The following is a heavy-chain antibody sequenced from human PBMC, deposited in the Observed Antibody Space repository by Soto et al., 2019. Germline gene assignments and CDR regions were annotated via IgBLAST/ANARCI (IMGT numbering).Heavy chain of an antibody. CDR2: IKQDGSEK. CDR1: GFTFSSYW. D-gene: IGHD3-3*01. V-gene: IGHV3-7*01. J-gene: IGHJ4*02. CDR3: ARGSVTGVVILGWGPGFDY. Sequence: EVQLVESGGGLVQPGGSLRLSCAASGFTFSSYWMSWVRQAPGKGLEWVANIKQDGSEKYYVDSVKGRFTISRDNAKNSLYLQMNSLRAEDTAVYYCARGSVTGVVILGWGPGFDYWGQGTLVTVSS.